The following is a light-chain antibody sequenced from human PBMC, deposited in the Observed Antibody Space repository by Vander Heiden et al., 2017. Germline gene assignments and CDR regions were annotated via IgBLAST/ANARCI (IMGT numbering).Light chain of an antibody. J-gene: IGLJ2*01. CDR2: AVS. V-gene: IGLV2-14*03. CDR3: SVYRSYQWF. CDR1: TSDAAAYNF. Sequence: QSALTQPAAVSGSPGQSITIPCTGVTSDAAAYNFVSCSQHLPGNDPLLIIYAVSHRPSGTSHRFSASKSGSTATLTISGLQAEDEADYYCSVYRSYQWFFGRGTKVTVL.